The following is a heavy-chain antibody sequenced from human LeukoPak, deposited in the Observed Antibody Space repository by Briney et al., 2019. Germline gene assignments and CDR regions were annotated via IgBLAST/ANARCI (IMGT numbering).Heavy chain of an antibody. CDR1: GFTFSNFW. CDR3: ARGDAFSGDH. V-gene: IGHV3-7*04. Sequence: GGSLSLSCAVSGFTFSNFWMSWVRQAPGRGLEWVANIHPEGNEKYHVESEKGRFTISRDNAKNSLFLQMNGLRVEDTDVYYCARGDAFSGDHWGQGTLVTVSS. CDR2: IHPEGNEK. J-gene: IGHJ4*02.